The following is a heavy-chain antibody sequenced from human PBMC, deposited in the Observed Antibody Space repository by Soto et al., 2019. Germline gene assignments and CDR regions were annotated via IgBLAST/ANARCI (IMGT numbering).Heavy chain of an antibody. D-gene: IGHD2-8*02. Sequence: QVQLRQSGPGLVKPSGTLSLSCAVSGGSISSTNWWSWVRQSPGKGLEWIGEIYHSGSTTYNPSLRGRVTMSLDKSNNQFTLQLRYVTAADTAVYYCATLPPRIELAVLPIPTWGQGTLVTGSA. CDR2: IYHSGST. J-gene: IGHJ5*02. CDR3: ATLPPRIELAVLPIPT. CDR1: GGSISSTNW. V-gene: IGHV4-4*02.